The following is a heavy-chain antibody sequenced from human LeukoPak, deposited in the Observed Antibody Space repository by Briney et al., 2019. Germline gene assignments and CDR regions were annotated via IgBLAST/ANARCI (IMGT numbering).Heavy chain of an antibody. Sequence: GGSLRLSCAASGFTFSNAWMSWVRQAPGKGLEWVGRIKSKTDGGTTDYAAPVKGRFTISRDDSKNTLYLQMNSLKTEDTAVYYCTTGGWFGELLMSYWGQGTLVTVSS. V-gene: IGHV3-15*01. D-gene: IGHD3-10*01. J-gene: IGHJ4*02. CDR3: TTGGWFGELLMSY. CDR1: GFTFSNAW. CDR2: IKSKTDGGTT.